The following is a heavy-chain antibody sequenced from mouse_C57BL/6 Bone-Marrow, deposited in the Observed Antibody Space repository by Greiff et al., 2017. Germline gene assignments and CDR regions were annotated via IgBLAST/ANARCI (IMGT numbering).Heavy chain of an antibody. V-gene: IGHV1-55*01. CDR3: ARYYDYDEVDY. CDR2: IYPGSGST. CDR1: GYTFTSYW. Sequence: VQLQQPGAELVKPGASVTMSCKASGYTFTSYWLTWVKQRPGQGLEWIGDIYPGSGSTNYNEKFKSKATLTVDTSSSTAYMQLSSLTSEDSAVYYCARYYDYDEVDYWGQGTTLTVSS. D-gene: IGHD2-4*01. J-gene: IGHJ2*01.